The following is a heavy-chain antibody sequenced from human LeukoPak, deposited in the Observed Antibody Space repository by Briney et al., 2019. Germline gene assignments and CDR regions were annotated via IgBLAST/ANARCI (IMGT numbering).Heavy chain of an antibody. CDR3: ARVMGLCGSGSYAFDY. CDR2: IYYSGST. V-gene: IGHV4-30-4*08. J-gene: IGHJ4*02. CDR1: GGSISSGDYY. Sequence: PSETLSLTCTVSGGSISSGDYYWSWIRQPPGKGLEWIGSIYYSGSTYYNPSLKSRVTISVDTSKNQFSLKLSSVTAADTAVYYCARVMGLCGSGSYAFDYWGQGTLVTVSS. D-gene: IGHD3-10*01.